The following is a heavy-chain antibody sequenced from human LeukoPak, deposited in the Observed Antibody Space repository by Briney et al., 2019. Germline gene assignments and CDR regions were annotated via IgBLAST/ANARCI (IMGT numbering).Heavy chain of an antibody. CDR1: GFTFGSFA. D-gene: IGHD3-16*01. CDR3: AKDGSWGDYYFYFYMDV. J-gene: IGHJ6*03. V-gene: IGHV3-23*01. CDR2: ISGSGYYT. Sequence: ETGGSLRLSCEASGFTFGSFAMSWVRQAPGKGLEWVSGISGSGYYTYYADSVKGRFTISRDNSKNTLYIEMNSLRAKDTAVYYFAKDGSWGDYYFYFYMDVWGKGSTVTVSS.